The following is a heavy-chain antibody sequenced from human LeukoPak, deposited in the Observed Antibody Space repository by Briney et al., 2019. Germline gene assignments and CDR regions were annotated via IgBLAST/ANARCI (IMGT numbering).Heavy chain of an antibody. CDR2: IRYDGSNK. V-gene: IGHV3-30*02. CDR1: GFTFSSYG. J-gene: IGHJ6*03. CDR3: ARGRYCSSTSCSYSYYYYYMDV. Sequence: PGGSLRLSCAASGFTFSSYGMHWVRQAPGRGLEWVAFIRYDGSNKYYADSVKGRFTISRDNSKNTLYLQMNSLRAEDTAVYYCARGRYCSSTSCSYSYYYYYMDVWGKGTTVTVSS. D-gene: IGHD2-2*01.